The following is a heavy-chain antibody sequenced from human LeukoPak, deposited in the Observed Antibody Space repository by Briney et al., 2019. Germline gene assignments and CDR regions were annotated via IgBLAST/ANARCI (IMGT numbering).Heavy chain of an antibody. J-gene: IGHJ3*02. CDR1: GYTFTSYY. CDR3: ASPYDYGDYGADAFDI. CDR2: INPSGGST. D-gene: IGHD4-17*01. Sequence: ASVKVSCKASGYTFTSYYMHWVRQAPGQGLEWMGIINPSGGSTSYAQKFQGRVTMTRNTSISTAYMELSSLRSEDTAVYYCASPYDYGDYGADAFDIWGQGTMVTVSS. V-gene: IGHV1-46*01.